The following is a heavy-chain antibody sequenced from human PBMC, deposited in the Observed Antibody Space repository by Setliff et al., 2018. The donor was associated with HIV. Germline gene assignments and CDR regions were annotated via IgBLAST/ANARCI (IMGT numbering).Heavy chain of an antibody. Sequence: PEETLSLTCTVSGDSFNGSHYLWGWIRQPPGKGLEWVGNVYYNWATYYNPSLKNRVTISVDTSKNQFSLRLTSVTAADTAVYYCAREPDYWGQGVLVTVSS. CDR3: AREPDY. CDR2: VYYNWAT. J-gene: IGHJ4*02. V-gene: IGHV4-39*07. CDR1: GDSFNGSHYL.